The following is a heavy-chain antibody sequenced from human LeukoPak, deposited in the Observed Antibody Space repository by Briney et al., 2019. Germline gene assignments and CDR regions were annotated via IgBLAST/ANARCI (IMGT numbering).Heavy chain of an antibody. V-gene: IGHV4-34*01. Sequence: PSETLSLTCAVYGGSFSGYYWSWIRQPPGKGLEWIGEINHSGSTNYNPSLKSRVTISVDTSKNQFSLKLSSVTAADTAVYYCARSPIGDWFFDLWGRGSLVTVSS. CDR2: INHSGST. J-gene: IGHJ2*01. CDR1: GGSFSGYY. D-gene: IGHD2-15*01. CDR3: ARSPIGDWFFDL.